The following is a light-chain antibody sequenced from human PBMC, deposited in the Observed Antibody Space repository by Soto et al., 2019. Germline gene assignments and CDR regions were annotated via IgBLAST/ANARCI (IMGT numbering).Light chain of an antibody. V-gene: IGLV2-14*01. Sequence: QSVLTQPASVSGSPGQSIAISCTGTSSDVGGYNYVSWYQQHPGKAPVLMIYDVSIRPSGVTNRFSGSKSGNTASLTISGLQAEYEADYYCSSYSTPRTYVFGTGTKVTVL. J-gene: IGLJ1*01. CDR3: SSYSTPRTYV. CDR1: SSDVGGYNY. CDR2: DVS.